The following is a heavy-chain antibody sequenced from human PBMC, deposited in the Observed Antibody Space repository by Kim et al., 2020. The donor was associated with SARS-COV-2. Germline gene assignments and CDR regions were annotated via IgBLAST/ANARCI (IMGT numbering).Heavy chain of an antibody. CDR1: GDSVSSNSAA. V-gene: IGHV6-1*01. D-gene: IGHD6-19*01. CDR3: ARVPYSSGWYGDANYYCGMDV. Sequence: SQTLSLTCAISGDSVSSNSAAWNWIRQSPSRGLEWLGRTYYRSKWYNDYAVSVKSRITINPDTSKNQFSLQLNSVTPEDTAVYYCARVPYSSGWYGDANYYCGMDVWGQGTTVTVSS. J-gene: IGHJ6*02. CDR2: TYYRSKWYN.